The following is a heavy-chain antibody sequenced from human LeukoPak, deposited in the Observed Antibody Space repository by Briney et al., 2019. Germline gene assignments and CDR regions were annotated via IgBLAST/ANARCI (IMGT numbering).Heavy chain of an antibody. Sequence: SETLSLTCTVSGGSISSSSYYWGWIRQPPGKGLEWIGSIYYSGSTYYNPSLKSRVTISVDTSKNQFSLKLSSVTAADTAVYYCARDQVGVVVPLAWFDPWGQGTLVTVSS. CDR2: IYYSGST. CDR3: ARDQVGVVVPLAWFDP. CDR1: GGSISSSSYY. J-gene: IGHJ5*02. D-gene: IGHD3-22*01. V-gene: IGHV4-39*07.